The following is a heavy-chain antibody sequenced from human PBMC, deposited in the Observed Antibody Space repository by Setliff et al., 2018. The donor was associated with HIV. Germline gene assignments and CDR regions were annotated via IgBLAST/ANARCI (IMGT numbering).Heavy chain of an antibody. J-gene: IGHJ4*02. CDR1: GGTFSSYA. D-gene: IGHD1-26*01. V-gene: IGHV1-69*13. CDR3: ARGGGAGLSLRFYFDY. Sequence: ASVKVSCKASGGTFSSYAISWVRQAPGQGLEWMGGIIPIFGTANYAQKFQGRVTITADESTSTAYMELSSLSSEDTAVYYCARGGGAGLSLRFYFDYWGQGTLVTVSS. CDR2: IIPIFGTA.